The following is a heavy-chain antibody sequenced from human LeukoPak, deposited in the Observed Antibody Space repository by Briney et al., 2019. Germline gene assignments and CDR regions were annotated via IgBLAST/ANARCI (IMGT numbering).Heavy chain of an antibody. V-gene: IGHV4-39*07. CDR2: IYYSGST. Sequence: PSETLSLTCTVSGGSIGSTNYYWGWIRQPPGKGLEWIANIYYSGSTYYNPSLKSRVTISVDTSKNQFSLKLSSVTAADTAVYYCARLYSSGWYPAHFDYWGQGTLVTVSS. CDR1: GGSIGSTNYY. J-gene: IGHJ4*02. D-gene: IGHD6-19*01. CDR3: ARLYSSGWYPAHFDY.